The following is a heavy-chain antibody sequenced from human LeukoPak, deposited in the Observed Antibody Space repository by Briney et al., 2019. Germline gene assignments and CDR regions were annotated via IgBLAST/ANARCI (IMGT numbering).Heavy chain of an antibody. D-gene: IGHD3-22*01. CDR3: ARGDDSGYYDYFDY. V-gene: IGHV3-53*01. CDR1: GFTFRNSG. CDR2: IYTGGNT. Sequence: GGSLRLSCAASGFTFRNSGMNWVRQAPGKGLEWVSTIYTGGNTYYAAPVKGRFTISRDFSKNTVFLHMNSLRAEDTAMYYCARGDDSGYYDYFDYWGQGALVTVSS. J-gene: IGHJ4*02.